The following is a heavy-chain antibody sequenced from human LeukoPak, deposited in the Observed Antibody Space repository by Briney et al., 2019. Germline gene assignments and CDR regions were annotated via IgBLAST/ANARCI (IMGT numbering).Heavy chain of an antibody. D-gene: IGHD5-24*01. Sequence: GESLKISCKSSGYSFTNYWIGWVRQMPGKGLEWMGIIYPGDSDTRYSPSFQGQVTISADKSISTAYLQWSSLKASDTATYYCARGGRWLVRNLDAHFDYWDQGTLATVSS. CDR1: GYSFTNYW. CDR3: ARGGRWLVRNLDAHFDY. V-gene: IGHV5-51*01. J-gene: IGHJ4*02. CDR2: IYPGDSDT.